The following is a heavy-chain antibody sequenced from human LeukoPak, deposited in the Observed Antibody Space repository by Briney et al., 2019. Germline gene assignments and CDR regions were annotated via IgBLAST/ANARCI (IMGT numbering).Heavy chain of an antibody. CDR1: GGIFSSYA. CDR2: IIPILHIA. CDR3: ARGIRRGYSYGYGY. J-gene: IGHJ4*02. Sequence: SVKVSCKASGGIFSSYAINWVRQAPGQGLEWMGRIIPILHIAKYHQKFQARVTITADKSTSTAYMELSSLRSEDTAVCYCARGIRRGYSYGYGYWGQGTLVTVSS. V-gene: IGHV1-69*04. D-gene: IGHD5-18*01.